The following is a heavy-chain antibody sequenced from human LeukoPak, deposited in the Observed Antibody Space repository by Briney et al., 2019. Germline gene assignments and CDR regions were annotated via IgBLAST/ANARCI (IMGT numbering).Heavy chain of an antibody. CDR2: IWYDGSNK. CDR1: GFTFSSYG. Sequence: GSLRLSCAASGFTFSSYGMHWVRQAPGKGLEWVAVIWYDGSNKYYADSVKGRFTISRDNSKNTLYLQMNSLRAEDTAVYYCASEELLDPYYYGMDVWGQGTTVTVSS. CDR3: ASEELLDPYYYGMDV. V-gene: IGHV3-33*01. J-gene: IGHJ6*02. D-gene: IGHD1-7*01.